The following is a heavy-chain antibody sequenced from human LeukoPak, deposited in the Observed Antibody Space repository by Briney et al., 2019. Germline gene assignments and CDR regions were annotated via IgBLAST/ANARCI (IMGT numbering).Heavy chain of an antibody. CDR1: GYTFTSYG. CDR2: ISAYNGNT. V-gene: IGHV1-18*01. D-gene: IGHD2-2*01. Sequence: GASVKVSCKASGYTFTSYGISWVRQAPGQGLEWMGWISAYNGNTNYAQKLQGRVTMTTDTSTSTAYMELRSLRSDDTAVYYCARDLVSCSSTSCHHPYCFDYWGQGTLVTVSS. J-gene: IGHJ4*02. CDR3: ARDLVSCSSTSCHHPYCFDY.